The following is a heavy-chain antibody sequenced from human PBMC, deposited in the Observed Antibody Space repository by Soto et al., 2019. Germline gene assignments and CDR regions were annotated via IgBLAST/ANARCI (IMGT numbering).Heavy chain of an antibody. Sequence: SETLSLTCTVSGGSISSYYWSWIRQPAGKGLEWIGRIYTSGSTNYNPSLKSRVTMSVDTSKNQFSLKLSSVTAADTAVYYCARDRGYCSGGSCYYYYYGMDVWGQGTTVTVSS. D-gene: IGHD2-15*01. CDR1: GGSISSYY. V-gene: IGHV4-4*07. CDR2: IYTSGST. J-gene: IGHJ6*02. CDR3: ARDRGYCSGGSCYYYYYGMDV.